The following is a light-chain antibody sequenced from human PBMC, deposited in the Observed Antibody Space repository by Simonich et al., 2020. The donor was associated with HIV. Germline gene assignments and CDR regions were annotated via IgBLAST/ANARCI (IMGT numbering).Light chain of an antibody. CDR1: QSISSY. CDR3: QQYDNLPLT. Sequence: DIQMTQSPSSLSASVGERVTITCRASQSISSYLNWYQQKPGKAPKLLIYDASNLETGVPSRFSGSGSGTDFTFTISSLQPEDIATYYCQQYDNLPLTFGGGTKVEIK. CDR2: DAS. V-gene: IGKV1-33*01. J-gene: IGKJ4*01.